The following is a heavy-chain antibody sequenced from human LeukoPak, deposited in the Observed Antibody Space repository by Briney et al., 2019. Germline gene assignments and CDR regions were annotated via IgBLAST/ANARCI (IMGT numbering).Heavy chain of an antibody. CDR3: ARTTVVAKYFDY. D-gene: IGHD4-23*01. Sequence: SQTLSLTCAVSGGSISSGGYSWSWIRQPPGKGLEWIGYIYYSGSTYYNPSLKSRLTISVDTSKNQFSLKLSSVTAADTAVYYCARTTVVAKYFDYWGQGTLVTVSS. CDR1: GGSISSGGYS. J-gene: IGHJ4*02. V-gene: IGHV4-31*11. CDR2: IYYSGST.